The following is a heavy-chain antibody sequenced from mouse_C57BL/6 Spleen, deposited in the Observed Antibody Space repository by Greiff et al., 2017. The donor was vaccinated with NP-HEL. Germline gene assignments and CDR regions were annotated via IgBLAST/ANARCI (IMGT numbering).Heavy chain of an antibody. V-gene: IGHV1-69*01. J-gene: IGHJ3*01. CDR2: IDPSDSYT. CDR1: GYTFTSYW. Sequence: VQLQQPGAELVMPGASVKLSCKASGYTFTSYWMHWVKQRAGQGLEWIGEIDPSDSYTNYNQKFKGKSTLTVDKSSSTAYMQLSSLTSEDSAVYYCARKGGYGNYSWFAYWGQGTLVTVSA. CDR3: ARKGGYGNYSWFAY. D-gene: IGHD2-1*01.